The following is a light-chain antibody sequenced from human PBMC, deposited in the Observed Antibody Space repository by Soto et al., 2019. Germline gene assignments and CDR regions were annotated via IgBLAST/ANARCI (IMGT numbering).Light chain of an antibody. J-gene: IGLJ1*01. CDR2: SNN. Sequence: QSVLTQPPSASGTPDQRGSIPRSAYSSSIGTNFVYWDQQLPGTAPKVLIHSNNKRPSGVPDRFSGSKSGTSASLAISGLRSEDEADYYCAAWDDNLSTYVFGSGTKVTVL. CDR3: AAWDDNLSTYV. CDR1: SSSIGTNF. V-gene: IGLV1-47*02.